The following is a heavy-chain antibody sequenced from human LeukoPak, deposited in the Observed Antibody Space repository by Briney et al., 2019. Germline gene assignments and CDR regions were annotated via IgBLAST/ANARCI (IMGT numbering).Heavy chain of an antibody. CDR1: GGSISSYY. CDR2: IYYSGST. V-gene: IGHV4-59*08. J-gene: IGHJ4*02. D-gene: IGHD3-3*02. Sequence: SETLSLTCTVSGGSISSYYWSWIRQPPGKGLEWIGYIYYSGSTNYNPSLKSRVTISVDTSKNQSSQKLSSVTAADTAVYYCARRDLSSISFDYWGQGTLVTVSS. CDR3: ARRDLSSISFDY.